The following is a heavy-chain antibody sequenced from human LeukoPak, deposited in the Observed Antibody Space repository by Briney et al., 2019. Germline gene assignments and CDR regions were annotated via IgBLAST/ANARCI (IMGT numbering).Heavy chain of an antibody. D-gene: IGHD2-21*02. V-gene: IGHV1-69*04. CDR2: IIPILGIA. J-gene: IGHJ6*02. CDR1: GGTFSSYA. CDR3: ARTYCGGDCYSPASASYHYYGMDV. Sequence: GASVKVSCKASGGTFSSYAISWVRQAPGQGLEWMGRIIPILGIANYAQKFQGRVTITADESTSTAYMELSSLRSEDTAVYYCARTYCGGDCYSPASASYHYYGMDVWGQGTTVTVSS.